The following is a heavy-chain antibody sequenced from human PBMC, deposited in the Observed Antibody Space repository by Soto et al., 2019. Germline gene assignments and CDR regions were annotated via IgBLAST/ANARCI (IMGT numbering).Heavy chain of an antibody. CDR2: ISGSGGST. V-gene: IGHV3-23*01. CDR1: GFTFSTYA. D-gene: IGHD2-15*01. CDR3: VTVVDRAYRGYFQN. Sequence: GGSLRLSCAASGFTFSTYAMSWVRQAPGKGLEWVSAISGSGGSTYSANSVKGRFTVSRGSSKNTLYLQMDSLGAEDTVGYYCVTVVDRAYRGYFQNWGQGTLVTVSS. J-gene: IGHJ1*01.